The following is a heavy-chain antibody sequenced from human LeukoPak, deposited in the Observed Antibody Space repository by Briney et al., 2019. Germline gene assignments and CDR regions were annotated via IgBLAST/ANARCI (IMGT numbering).Heavy chain of an antibody. D-gene: IGHD1-26*01. CDR3: ARNGGSYSFVF. CDR2: INHSGST. CDR1: GGSFSGYY. J-gene: IGHJ4*02. V-gene: IGHV4-34*01. Sequence: PSETLSLTCAVYGGSFSGYYWSWIRQPPGRGLEWIGEINHSGSTNYNPSLKSRVTISVGTSKNQCSLKLSSVTAADTAVYYCARNGGSYSFVFWGQGTLVTASS.